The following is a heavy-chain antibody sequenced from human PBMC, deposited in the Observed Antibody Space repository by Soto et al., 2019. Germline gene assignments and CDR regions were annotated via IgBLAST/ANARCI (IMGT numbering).Heavy chain of an antibody. Sequence: PSETLSLTCSVSGGSINSGDYYGSWIRQSPGKGLEWIGYIYHSGSTYYNPSLKSRVTISVDRSKNQFSLKLSSVTAADTAVYYCARARPGVGYDSSGQLVAFDIWGQGTMVTVSS. CDR2: IYHSGST. V-gene: IGHV4-30-4*01. CDR3: ARARPGVGYDSSGQLVAFDI. D-gene: IGHD3-22*01. CDR1: GGSINSGDYY. J-gene: IGHJ3*02.